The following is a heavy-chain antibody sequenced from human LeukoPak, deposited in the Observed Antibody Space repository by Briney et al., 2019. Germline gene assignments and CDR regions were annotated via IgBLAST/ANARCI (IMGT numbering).Heavy chain of an antibody. V-gene: IGHV4-59*01. J-gene: IGHJ3*02. Sequence: PSETLSLTCTVSGASISNYYWSWIRQPPGKGLEWIGYIYYSGSTNYNPSLNSRVTISVDKSKSQLSLKLSSVTAADTAVYYCARDRGYFDGFDIWGQGTMVTVSS. D-gene: IGHD3-10*01. CDR2: IYYSGST. CDR3: ARDRGYFDGFDI. CDR1: GASISNYY.